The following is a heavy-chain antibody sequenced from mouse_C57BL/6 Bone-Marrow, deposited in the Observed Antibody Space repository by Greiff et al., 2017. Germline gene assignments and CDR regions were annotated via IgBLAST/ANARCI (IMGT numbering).Heavy chain of an antibody. D-gene: IGHD1-2*01. CDR1: GYTFTSYG. Sequence: VQLQQSGAELARPGASVKLSCKASGYTFTSYGISWVKQRTGQGLEWIGEIYPRSGNTYSNEKFKGKATLTADKSSSTAYMELRSLTSEDSAVYFCARRGIHYDRLYFDYWGQGTTLTVSS. V-gene: IGHV1-81*01. CDR3: ARRGIHYDRLYFDY. J-gene: IGHJ2*01. CDR2: IYPRSGNT.